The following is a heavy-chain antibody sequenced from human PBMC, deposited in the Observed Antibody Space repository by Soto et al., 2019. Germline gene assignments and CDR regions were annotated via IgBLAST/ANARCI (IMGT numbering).Heavy chain of an antibody. D-gene: IGHD3-22*01. CDR3: ARGLREYYYDSSAMGAFDI. J-gene: IGHJ3*02. CDR1: GFTFSSYA. CDR2: ISYDGSNK. V-gene: IGHV3-30-3*01. Sequence: QVPLVESGGGVVQPGRSLRLSCAASGFTFSSYAMHWVRQAPGKGLEWVAVISYDGSNKYYADSVKGRFTISRDNSKNTLYLQMNRLRAEDTAVYYCARGLREYYYDSSAMGAFDIWGQGTMVTVSS.